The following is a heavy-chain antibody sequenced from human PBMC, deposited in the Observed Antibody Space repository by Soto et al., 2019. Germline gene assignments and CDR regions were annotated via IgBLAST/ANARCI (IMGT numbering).Heavy chain of an antibody. D-gene: IGHD3-3*01. CDR1: GGSISSYY. CDR2: IYTSGST. J-gene: IGHJ6*02. V-gene: IGHV4-4*07. CDR3: ARDWYYDFWSGYHRGMDV. Sequence: QVQLQEAGPGLVKPSETLSLTCTVSGGSISSYYWSWIRQPAGKGLEWIGRIYTSGSTNYNPSLKSRVTMSVDTSKNQFSLTLSSVTAADTAVYYCARDWYYDFWSGYHRGMDVWGQGTTVTVSS.